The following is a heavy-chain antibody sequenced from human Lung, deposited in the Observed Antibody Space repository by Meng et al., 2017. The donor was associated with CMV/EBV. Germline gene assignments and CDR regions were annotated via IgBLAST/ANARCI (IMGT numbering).Heavy chain of an antibody. CDR3: AITWLARLTWFDP. V-gene: IGHV3-23*01. CDR1: RFTFSNYG. Sequence: GESLKISCAASRFTFSNYGMSWVRQAPGKGLEWVSAISGSGDTTYYADSVRGRFTISRDNSKNTLYLQMSGLRVDDTAIYYCAITWLARLTWFDPWGQGTXVTVAS. D-gene: IGHD6-19*01. CDR2: ISGSGDTT. J-gene: IGHJ5*02.